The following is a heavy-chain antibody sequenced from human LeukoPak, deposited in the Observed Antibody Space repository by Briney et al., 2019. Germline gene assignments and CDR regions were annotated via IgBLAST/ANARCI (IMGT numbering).Heavy chain of an antibody. CDR2: IKEKADGGTT. V-gene: IGHV3-15*01. J-gene: IGHJ4*02. CDR1: VLRFSIAW. D-gene: IGHD1-1*01. Sequence: PGGSLRLSCAASVLRFSIAWMSWVRQAPGEGVEWVGRIKEKADGGTTDYAAPVKGRFTISRDDSKNTLFLQMNSLKTEDTAVYYCTTDSRQLTTTYYFDYWGQGALVTVSS. CDR3: TTDSRQLTTTYYFDY.